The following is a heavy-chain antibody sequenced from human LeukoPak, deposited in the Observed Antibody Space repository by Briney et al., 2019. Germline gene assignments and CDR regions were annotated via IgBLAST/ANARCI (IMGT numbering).Heavy chain of an antibody. CDR3: AREIAARPFDY. Sequence: KPSETLSLTCAVYGGSFSGYYWSWIRQPPGKGLEWIGEINHSGSTNYNPSLKSRVTISVDTSKNQFSLKLSSVTAADTAVYYCAREIAARPFDYWGQGILVTVSS. CDR1: GGSFSGYY. V-gene: IGHV4-34*01. CDR2: INHSGST. D-gene: IGHD6-6*01. J-gene: IGHJ4*02.